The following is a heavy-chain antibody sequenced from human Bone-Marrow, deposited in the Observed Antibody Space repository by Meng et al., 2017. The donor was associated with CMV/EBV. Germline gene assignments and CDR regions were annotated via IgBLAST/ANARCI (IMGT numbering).Heavy chain of an antibody. J-gene: IGHJ4*02. V-gene: IGHV3-11*01. CDR3: AREGQVY. Sequence: CVRLYCAASGVSFRDYYMNWIRQAPGKGLEWVSYISSGSSTIFYADYVKGRFTTSRDNAKNSLYLQMNSLRAEDTGIYYCAREGQVYWGQGTLVTVSS. CDR2: ISSGSSTI. CDR1: GVSFRDYY.